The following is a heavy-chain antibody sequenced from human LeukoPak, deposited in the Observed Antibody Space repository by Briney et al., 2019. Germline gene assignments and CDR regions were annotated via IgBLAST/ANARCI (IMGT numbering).Heavy chain of an antibody. CDR2: ISYDGGNK. J-gene: IGHJ4*02. CDR1: GFTFSSYG. Sequence: PGGSLRLSCAASGFTFSSYGMHWVRQAPGKGLEWVAVISYDGGNKYYADSVKGRFTISRDNSKNTLYLQMNSLRAEDTAVYYCAKDGLFSLDYWGQGTLVTVSS. V-gene: IGHV3-30*18. CDR3: AKDGLFSLDY.